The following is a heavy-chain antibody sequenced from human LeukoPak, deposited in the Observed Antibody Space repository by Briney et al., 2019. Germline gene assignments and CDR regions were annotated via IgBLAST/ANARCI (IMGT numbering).Heavy chain of an antibody. D-gene: IGHD2-8*01. CDR1: GYTLTAYY. Sequence: EASVKVSCKTSGYTLTAYYMYWLRQAPGQGLESMGWIYPNSGATGYAQNFQGRVTMTSDTSASTIYLELSRLRSDDTAVYYCARDGVSATPDFDYWGQGTLVSVSS. J-gene: IGHJ4*02. CDR3: ARDGVSATPDFDY. V-gene: IGHV1-2*02. CDR2: IYPNSGAT.